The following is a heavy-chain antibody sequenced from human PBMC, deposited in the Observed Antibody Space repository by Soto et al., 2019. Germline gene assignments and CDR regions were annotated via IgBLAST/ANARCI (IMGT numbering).Heavy chain of an antibody. CDR3: ARLVGLILTGYYVY. D-gene: IGHD3-9*01. J-gene: IGHJ4*02. V-gene: IGHV3-23*01. CDR1: GFTFSSYA. CDR2: ISGSGGST. Sequence: GGSLRLSCAASGFTFSSYAMSWVRPSPGKGLEWVSAISGSGGSTYYADSVKGRFTISRDNSKNTLYLQMNSLRAEDTAVYYCARLVGLILTGYYVYWGQGTLVTVSS.